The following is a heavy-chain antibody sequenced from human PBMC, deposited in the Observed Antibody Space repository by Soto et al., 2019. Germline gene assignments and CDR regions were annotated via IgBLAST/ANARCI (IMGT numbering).Heavy chain of an antibody. CDR3: AITIFGVAPIDY. Sequence: SETLSLTCAVYGGSFSGYYWSWIRQPPGKGLEWIGETNHSGSTNYNPSLKSRVTISVDTSKNQFSLKLSSVTAADTAVYYCAITIFGVAPIDYWGQGTLVTVSS. CDR2: TNHSGST. V-gene: IGHV4-34*01. D-gene: IGHD3-3*01. CDR1: GGSFSGYY. J-gene: IGHJ4*02.